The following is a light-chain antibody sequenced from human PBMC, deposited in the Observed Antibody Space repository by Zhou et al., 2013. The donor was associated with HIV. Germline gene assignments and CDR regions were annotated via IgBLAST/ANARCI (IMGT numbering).Light chain of an antibody. CDR2: DAS. Sequence: AIQLTQSPSSLSASVGDRVTMACRASQDIRSALAWYQQRPGKPPKLLIFDASSLQYGVPSRFSGSGSGTDFTLTISSLQPDDFATYYCQQGNSFPLTFGGGTKVEIK. V-gene: IGKV1-13*02. CDR3: QQGNSFPLT. CDR1: QDIRSA. J-gene: IGKJ4*01.